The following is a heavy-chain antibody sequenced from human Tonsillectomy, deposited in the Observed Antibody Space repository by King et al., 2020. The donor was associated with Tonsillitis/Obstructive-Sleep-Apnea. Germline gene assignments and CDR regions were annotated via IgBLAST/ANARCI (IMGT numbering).Heavy chain of an antibody. D-gene: IGHD2-2*02. CDR2: INPNSGGT. V-gene: IGHV1-2*02. Sequence: VQLVESGAEVKKPGASVKVSCTASGYTFTGYYLHWVRQAPGQGLEWMGWINPNSGGTNYAQKFQGRVTMTRDTYISTAYRELSKLRSDDTAVYYCARHPPYCNSTSCYKNGMDVCGQGTTVTVSS. CDR3: ARHPPYCNSTSCYKNGMDV. CDR1: GYTFTGYY. J-gene: IGHJ6*02.